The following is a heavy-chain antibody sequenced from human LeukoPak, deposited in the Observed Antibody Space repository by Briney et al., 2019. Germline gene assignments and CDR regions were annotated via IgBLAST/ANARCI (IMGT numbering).Heavy chain of an antibody. J-gene: IGHJ6*02. CDR3: ARDLYYYGSGSFGKYYYYGMDV. Sequence: PRRSLRLSCAASGFTFSSYAMHWVRQAPGKGLEWVAVISYDGSNKYYADSVKGRFTISRDNSKNTLYLQMNSLRAEDTAVYYCARDLYYYGSGSFGKYYYYGMDVWGQGPTVTVSS. V-gene: IGHV3-30-3*01. CDR1: GFTFSSYA. D-gene: IGHD3-10*01. CDR2: ISYDGSNK.